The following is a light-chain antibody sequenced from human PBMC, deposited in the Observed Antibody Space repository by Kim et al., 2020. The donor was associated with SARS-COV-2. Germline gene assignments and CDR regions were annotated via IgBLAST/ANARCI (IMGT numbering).Light chain of an antibody. CDR3: QRYGSTPTST. J-gene: IGKJ5*01. CDR2: GAS. Sequence: PGERAALSCRAGPGVVSGYIAWYRQSPGQAPRRLFYGASSRATGTPDRCSGGVSGTDFTLTISGLEPEDIAVYFCQRYGSTPTSTFGQRTRRGIK. V-gene: IGKV3-20*01. CDR1: PGVVSGY.